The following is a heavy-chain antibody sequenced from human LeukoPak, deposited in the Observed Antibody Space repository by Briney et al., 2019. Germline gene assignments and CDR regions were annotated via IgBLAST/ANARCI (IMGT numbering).Heavy chain of an antibody. D-gene: IGHD6-13*01. V-gene: IGHV3-30*03. CDR1: EFTFSTYS. Sequence: PGGSLRLSCAGSEFTFSTYSMSWVRQSPGKGLEWVAVISYDGSNKYYADSVKGRFTISRDNSKNTLYLQMNSLRAEDTAVYYCARANTFPYSSSYLDYWGQGTLVTVSS. CDR2: ISYDGSNK. CDR3: ARANTFPYSSSYLDY. J-gene: IGHJ4*02.